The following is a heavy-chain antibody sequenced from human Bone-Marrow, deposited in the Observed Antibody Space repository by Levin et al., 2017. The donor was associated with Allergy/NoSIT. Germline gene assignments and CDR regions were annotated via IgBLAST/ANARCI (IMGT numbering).Heavy chain of an antibody. CDR1: GYIFFNYW. Sequence: GGSLRLSCKGSGYIFFNYWIGWVRQKPGKGLEWMGIIYPTDSDTRYSPSFQGQVTISADKSISTAYLQWSSLKASDTAMYYCARHGGGTEDSVTTRFWGQGTMVTVSS. J-gene: IGHJ3*01. CDR3: ARHGGGTEDSVTTRF. CDR2: IYPTDSDT. D-gene: IGHD4-17*01. V-gene: IGHV5-51*01.